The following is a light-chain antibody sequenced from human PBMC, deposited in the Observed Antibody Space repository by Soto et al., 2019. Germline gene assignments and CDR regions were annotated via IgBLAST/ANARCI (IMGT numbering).Light chain of an antibody. CDR3: QQYNNWPRT. J-gene: IGKJ2*01. Sequence: EIVMTQSPATLSVSLGERATLSCRASQSVGSNLAWYQQKPGQAPRLLIYGASSRATGIPARFGGSGSGTEFTLTISSLQSEDFAVYYCQQYNNWPRTFGQWTKLEIK. CDR2: GAS. CDR1: QSVGSN. V-gene: IGKV3-15*01.